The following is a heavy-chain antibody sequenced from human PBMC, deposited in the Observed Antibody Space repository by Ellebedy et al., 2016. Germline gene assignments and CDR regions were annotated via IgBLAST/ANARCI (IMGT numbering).Heavy chain of an antibody. CDR2: ISDTSETI. V-gene: IGHV3-23*01. CDR3: AKVHPEEIDWSPDYFYYGMAV. CDR1: GFAFGDYA. Sequence: GESLKISXVASGFAFGDYAMSWVRQDPGKGLEWVSGISDTSETIKYADSVKGRFTVSRDISKNTLYLQMNSLRAEDTAVYYCAKVHPEEIDWSPDYFYYGMAVWGQGTTVTVSS. J-gene: IGHJ6*02. D-gene: IGHD3-9*01.